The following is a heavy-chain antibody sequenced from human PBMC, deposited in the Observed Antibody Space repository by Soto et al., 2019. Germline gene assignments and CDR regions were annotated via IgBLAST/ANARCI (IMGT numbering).Heavy chain of an antibody. Sequence: AASVKVSCKASGYTFTSYDINWVRQATGQGLEWMGWMNPNSGNTGYAQKFQGRVTMTRNTSISTAYMELSSLRSEDTAVYYCARWTNLELLHYYYYGMDVWGQGTTVTVSS. CDR1: GYTFTSYD. CDR3: ARWTNLELLHYYYYGMDV. V-gene: IGHV1-8*01. CDR2: MNPNSGNT. J-gene: IGHJ6*02. D-gene: IGHD1-7*01.